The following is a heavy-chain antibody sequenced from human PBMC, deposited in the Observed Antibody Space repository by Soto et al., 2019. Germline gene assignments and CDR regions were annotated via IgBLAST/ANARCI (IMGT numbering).Heavy chain of an antibody. CDR2: IIPIFGTA. D-gene: IGHD3-10*01. J-gene: IGHJ6*02. Sequence: SVKVSCKASGGTFSSYAISWVRQAPGQGLEWMGGIIPIFGTANYAQKFQGRVTITADESTSTAYMELSSLRSEDTAVYYCSRDLRLLWYPGYYYYGMDVWGQGTTVTVSS. CDR3: SRDLRLLWYPGYYYYGMDV. CDR1: GGTFSSYA. V-gene: IGHV1-69*13.